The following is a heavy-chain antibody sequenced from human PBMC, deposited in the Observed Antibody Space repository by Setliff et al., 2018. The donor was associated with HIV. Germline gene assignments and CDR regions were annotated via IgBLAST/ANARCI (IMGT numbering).Heavy chain of an antibody. Sequence: SETLSLTCKVSGAPISSYYWNWIRQPPGKGLEWIGYIYNSGYSNSKPSLKSRVTISLDTSKNQFSLKLSSVTAADTAVYYCARYSISGGSCFDHWGQGTLVTVSS. J-gene: IGHJ4*02. CDR2: IYNSGYS. V-gene: IGHV4-59*01. CDR3: ARYSISGGSCFDH. CDR1: GAPISSYY. D-gene: IGHD2-15*01.